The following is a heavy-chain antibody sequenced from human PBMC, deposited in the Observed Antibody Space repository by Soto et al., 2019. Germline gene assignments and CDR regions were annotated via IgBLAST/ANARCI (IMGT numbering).Heavy chain of an antibody. CDR2: INPSGGST. J-gene: IGHJ6*02. CDR1: GYTFTSYY. D-gene: IGHD5-18*01. Sequence: QVQLVQSGAEVKKPGASVKVSCKASGYTFTSYYMHWVRQAPGQGLEWMGIINPSGGSTSYAHKFKGRVTMTRDTSTSTVYMDLSSLRSEATAVYYGARCGQLIYYYYGMDVWGQGTTVTVS. V-gene: IGHV1-46*01. CDR3: ARCGQLIYYYYGMDV.